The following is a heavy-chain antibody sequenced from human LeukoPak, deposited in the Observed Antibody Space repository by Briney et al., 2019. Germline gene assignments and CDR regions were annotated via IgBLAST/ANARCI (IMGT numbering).Heavy chain of an antibody. CDR1: GGSISSYY. Sequence: SETLSLTCTVSGGSISSYYWSWIRQPPGKGLEWIGFIYYSGSTNYNPSLKSRVTISVDTSKNQFSLKLSSVTAADTAVYYCARVPYNWNSPGMDVWGKGTTVTVSS. CDR2: IYYSGST. D-gene: IGHD1-7*01. J-gene: IGHJ6*03. V-gene: IGHV4-59*01. CDR3: ARVPYNWNSPGMDV.